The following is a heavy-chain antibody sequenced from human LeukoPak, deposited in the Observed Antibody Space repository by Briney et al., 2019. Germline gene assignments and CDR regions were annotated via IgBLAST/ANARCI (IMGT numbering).Heavy chain of an antibody. Sequence: SETLSLTCTVSGGSISSYYWSWIRQPPGKGLEWIGYSYYSGSTNYNPSLKSRVTISVDTSKNQFSLKLSSVTAADTAVYYCARDRGSTATFDYWGQGTLVTVSS. CDR2: SYYSGST. V-gene: IGHV4-59*12. CDR1: GGSISSYY. J-gene: IGHJ4*02. D-gene: IGHD2-2*01. CDR3: ARDRGSTATFDY.